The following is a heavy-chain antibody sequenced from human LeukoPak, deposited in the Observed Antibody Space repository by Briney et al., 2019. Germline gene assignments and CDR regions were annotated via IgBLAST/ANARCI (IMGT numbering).Heavy chain of an antibody. J-gene: IGHJ5*02. D-gene: IGHD3-9*01. CDR2: ISSSGST. V-gene: IGHV4-61*02. CDR3: ARSPYYDILTGYRLYWFDP. Sequence: SQTLSLTCTVSGDSISSGDYYWSWIRQPAGKGLEWIGRISSSGSTNYNPSLKSRVTISVDTSKNQFSLKLSSVTAADTAVYYCARSPYYDILTGYRLYWFDPWGQGTLVTVSS. CDR1: GDSISSGDYY.